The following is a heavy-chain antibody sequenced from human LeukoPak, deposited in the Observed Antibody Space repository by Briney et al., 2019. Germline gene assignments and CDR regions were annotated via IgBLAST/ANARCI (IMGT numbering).Heavy chain of an antibody. CDR3: ARDNLYYYDSSGYFSWFDP. V-gene: IGHV4-38-2*02. Sequence: PSETLSLTCTVSGYSISSGYYWGWIRQPPGKGLEWIGSIYHSGSTYYNPSLKSRVTISVDTSKNQFSLKLSSVTAADTAVYCCARDNLYYYDSSGYFSWFDPWGQGTLVTVSS. CDR1: GYSISSGYY. CDR2: IYHSGST. D-gene: IGHD3-22*01. J-gene: IGHJ5*02.